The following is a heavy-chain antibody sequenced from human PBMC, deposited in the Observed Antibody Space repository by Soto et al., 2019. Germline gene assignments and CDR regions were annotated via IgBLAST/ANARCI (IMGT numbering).Heavy chain of an antibody. CDR1: GFTFSNYA. Sequence: EVQLLESGGGLVQPGGSLRLSCAASGFTFSNYAMNWVRQAPVKGLEWVSVISGSGDSTYHADSVKGRFTISRDNSKHTLHLQMNSLRAEDTAVYYCARRGSGSYYDYWCQGTLVTVSS. CDR2: ISGSGDST. J-gene: IGHJ4*02. CDR3: ARRGSGSYYDY. V-gene: IGHV3-23*01. D-gene: IGHD1-26*01.